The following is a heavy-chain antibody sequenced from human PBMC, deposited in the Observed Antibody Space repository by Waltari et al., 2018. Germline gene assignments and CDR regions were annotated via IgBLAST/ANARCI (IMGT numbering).Heavy chain of an antibody. Sequence: QVQLQESGPGLVKPSETLSLTCTVSGGSISSYYWSWIRQPPGQGLEWIGYIYYSGSTNYNPSLKSRVTISVDTSKNQFSLKLSSVTAADTAVYYCARKGTNYGGNSIYWYFDLWGRGTLVTVSS. V-gene: IGHV4-59*01. CDR2: IYYSGST. D-gene: IGHD4-17*01. CDR1: GGSISSYY. CDR3: ARKGTNYGGNSIYWYFDL. J-gene: IGHJ2*01.